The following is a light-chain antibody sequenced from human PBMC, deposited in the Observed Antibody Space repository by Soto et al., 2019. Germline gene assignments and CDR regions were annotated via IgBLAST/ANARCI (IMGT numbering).Light chain of an antibody. CDR2: KAS. V-gene: IGKV1-5*03. Sequence: DVQLTQSPSTLSASVGDRVTITCRASQSVSSWLAWYQAKPGKAPNLLIYKASTLESGVPCRFSGSGSGTEFTLTISSLQPDDFATYYCQQYRSYSWTFGQGTKVEI. CDR3: QQYRSYSWT. J-gene: IGKJ1*01. CDR1: QSVSSW.